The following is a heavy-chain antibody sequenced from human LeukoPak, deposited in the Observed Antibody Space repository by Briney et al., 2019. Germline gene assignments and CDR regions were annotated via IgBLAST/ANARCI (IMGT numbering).Heavy chain of an antibody. J-gene: IGHJ4*02. Sequence: GGSLRLSCAASGFTFSSNGIHWVRQAPGKGLEWVAVVSYDGNTKYYADSVKGRFTISRDNPKNIGYLQMNSLRAEDTAVYHCAKEKYNWNDYFDHWGQGTLVTVSS. CDR1: GFTFSSNG. D-gene: IGHD1-1*01. CDR3: AKEKYNWNDYFDH. CDR2: VSYDGNTK. V-gene: IGHV3-30*18.